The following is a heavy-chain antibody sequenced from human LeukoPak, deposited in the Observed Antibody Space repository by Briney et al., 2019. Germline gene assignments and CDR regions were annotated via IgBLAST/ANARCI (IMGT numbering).Heavy chain of an antibody. Sequence: GGSLRLSCEATGFSFSSYAMSWIRQAPGEGLEWVSATSGSGDSADYADAVKGRLTISRDNSKSTLYLLMTSLRVDDTALYYCAKRATAGGFDSWGQGTLVTVSS. V-gene: IGHV3-23*01. CDR3: AKRATAGGFDS. CDR2: TSGSGDSA. CDR1: GFSFSSYA. D-gene: IGHD6-13*01. J-gene: IGHJ4*02.